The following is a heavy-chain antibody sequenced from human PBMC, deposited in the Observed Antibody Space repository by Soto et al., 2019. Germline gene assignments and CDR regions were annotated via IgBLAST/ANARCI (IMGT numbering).Heavy chain of an antibody. CDR3: ARGGLIVVVPAAMPRGGMDV. J-gene: IGHJ6*02. V-gene: IGHV3-33*01. CDR2: IWYDGSNK. CDR1: GFTFSSYG. Sequence: QVQLVESGGGVVQPGRSLSLSCAASGFTFSSYGMHWVRQAPGKGLEWVAVIWYDGSNKYYADSVKGRCTISRDNSKNTLYLQMNSLSAEDTAVYYCARGGLIVVVPAAMPRGGMDVWGQGTTVTVSS. D-gene: IGHD2-2*01.